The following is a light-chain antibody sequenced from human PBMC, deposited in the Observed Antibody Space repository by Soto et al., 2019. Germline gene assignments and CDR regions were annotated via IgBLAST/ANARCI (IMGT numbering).Light chain of an antibody. J-gene: IGKJ1*01. CDR2: DAS. CDR3: LRYNAFSQT. V-gene: IGKV1-5*01. Sequence: DIQLPQSPSTLSASVGDRVTITCRASQSMNDRLAWYQQKPGKAPKVLIYDASSFQSGVPSRFSGSGSGTEFTLTIDSLQPDDVATYDGLRYNAFSQTFGQGTKVEI. CDR1: QSMNDR.